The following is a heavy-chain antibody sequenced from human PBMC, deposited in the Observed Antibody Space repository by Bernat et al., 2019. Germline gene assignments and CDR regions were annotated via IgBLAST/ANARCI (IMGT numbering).Heavy chain of an antibody. CDR1: GFTFSDFS. CDR3: AGDPADSLTRNWFDP. J-gene: IGHJ5*02. Sequence: EMQLVESGGGLVKPGGSLRLSCTASGFTFSDFSMNWVRQAPGKGLEWLSYISRISSHIYYADSVKGRFTISRDNAKSTLYLQMNSLRADDTAVYYCAGDPADSLTRNWFDPWDQGTLVTVSS. CDR2: ISRISSHI. D-gene: IGHD4-4*01. V-gene: IGHV3-21*05.